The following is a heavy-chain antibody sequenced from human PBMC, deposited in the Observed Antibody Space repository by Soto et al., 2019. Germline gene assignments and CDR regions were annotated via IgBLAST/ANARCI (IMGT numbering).Heavy chain of an antibody. CDR1: GFTFSSYW. J-gene: IGHJ3*02. CDR3: AREQVAGTSGPRVQWHDAFDI. D-gene: IGHD6-19*01. V-gene: IGHV3-74*01. Sequence: GGSLRLSCAASGFTFSSYWMHWVRQAPGKGLVWVSRINSDGSSTSYADSVKGRFTISRDNAKNTLYLQMNSLRAEDTAVYYCAREQVAGTSGPRVQWHDAFDIWGQGTMVTVSS. CDR2: INSDGSST.